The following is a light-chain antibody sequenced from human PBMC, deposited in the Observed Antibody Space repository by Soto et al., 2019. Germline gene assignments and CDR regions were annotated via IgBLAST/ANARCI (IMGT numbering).Light chain of an antibody. V-gene: IGKV1-33*01. CDR2: DTS. CDR3: QKYDSAPT. Sequence: IQMTHSPSSLSASFGDIVTITVQASQDIRKYLNWYQQKPGKAPNLLIYDTSNLETGVPSRFSGSGSGTDFTLTISSLQPEDVASYYCQKYDSAPTFGPGTKVDIK. J-gene: IGKJ1*01. CDR1: QDIRKY.